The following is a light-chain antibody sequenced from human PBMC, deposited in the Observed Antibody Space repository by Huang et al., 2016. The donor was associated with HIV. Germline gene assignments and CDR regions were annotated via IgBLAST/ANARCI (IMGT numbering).Light chain of an antibody. CDR1: QSIKKY. V-gene: IGKV1-39*01. CDR2: GAS. J-gene: IGKJ3*01. Sequence: DIQMTQSPSSLSASVGVRVTITCRASQSIKKYLNWYQQKPGKAPKLLNYGASSLQSGVPSRFSGSESGTDFTLTISSLQPEDFATYYCQQSYSTLLFTFGPGTKVDI. CDR3: QQSYSTLLFT.